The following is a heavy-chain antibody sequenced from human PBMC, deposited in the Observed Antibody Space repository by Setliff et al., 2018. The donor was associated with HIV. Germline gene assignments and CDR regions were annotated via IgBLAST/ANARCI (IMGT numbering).Heavy chain of an antibody. CDR1: GGSISSGSYY. CDR3: ARGLLGELLWDY. CDR2: IYTSGST. J-gene: IGHJ4*02. V-gene: IGHV4-61*09. Sequence: SETLSLTCTVPGGSISSGSYYWSWIRQPAGKGLEWIGHIYTSGSTNYNPSLKSRVTISVDTSKNQFSLKLSSVTAADTAVYYCARGLLGELLWDYWGQGTLVTVSS. D-gene: IGHD1-26*01.